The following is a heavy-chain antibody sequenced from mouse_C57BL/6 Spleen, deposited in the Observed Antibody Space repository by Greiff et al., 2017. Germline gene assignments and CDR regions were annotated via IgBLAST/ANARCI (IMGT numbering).Heavy chain of an antibody. CDR2: IYPGDGDT. Sequence: QVQLQQSGPELVKPGASVKISCKASGYAFSSSWMNWVKQRPGKGLEWIGRIYPGDGDTNYNGKFKGKATLTADKSSSTAYMQLSSLTSEDSAVYFRARGGVYYDYDQTYWGQGTLVTVSA. D-gene: IGHD2-4*01. V-gene: IGHV1-82*01. CDR3: ARGGVYYDYDQTY. J-gene: IGHJ3*01. CDR1: GYAFSSSW.